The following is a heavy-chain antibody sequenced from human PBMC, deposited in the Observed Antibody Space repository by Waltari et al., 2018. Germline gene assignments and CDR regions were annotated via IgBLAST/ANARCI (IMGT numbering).Heavy chain of an antibody. CDR2: ISSSSSYI. V-gene: IGHV3-21*01. CDR1: GFTFSSYS. CDR3: ARVRVGASRLYYFDY. Sequence: EVQLVESGGGLVKPGGSLRLCCAASGFTFSSYSMNWVRQAPGKGLEWVSSISSSSSYIYYVDSVKGRFTISRDNAKNSLYLQMNSLRAEDTAVYYCARVRVGASRLYYFDYWGQGTLVTVSS. J-gene: IGHJ4*02. D-gene: IGHD1-26*01.